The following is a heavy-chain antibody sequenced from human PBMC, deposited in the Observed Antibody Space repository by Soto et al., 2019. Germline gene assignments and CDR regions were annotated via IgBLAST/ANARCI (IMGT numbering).Heavy chain of an antibody. Sequence: QVQLVQSGAEVKKPGASVKVSCKASGYTFTSYDINWVRQATGQGLEWMGWMNPNSGTTVYAQKFQGRVTMTRNTSLSTAYMELSSLRSDDTAVYYCTRGQERRGFDYWGQGTLVTVSS. CDR3: TRGQERRGFDY. J-gene: IGHJ4*02. CDR2: MNPNSGTT. V-gene: IGHV1-8*01. CDR1: GYTFTSYD. D-gene: IGHD2-15*01.